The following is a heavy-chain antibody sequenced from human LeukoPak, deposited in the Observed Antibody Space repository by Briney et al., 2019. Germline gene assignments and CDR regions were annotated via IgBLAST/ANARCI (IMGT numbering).Heavy chain of an antibody. CDR3: ARESDSSGYYYFDY. V-gene: IGHV3-11*06. J-gene: IGHJ4*02. D-gene: IGHD3-22*01. CDR1: GFTFGDYY. CDR2: ISSSSSYT. Sequence: GGSLRLSCAASGFTFGDYYMSWIRQAPGKRLEWVSYISSSSSYTNYADSVKGRFTISRDNAKNSLYLQMNSLRAEDTAVYYCARESDSSGYYYFDYWGQGTLVTVSS.